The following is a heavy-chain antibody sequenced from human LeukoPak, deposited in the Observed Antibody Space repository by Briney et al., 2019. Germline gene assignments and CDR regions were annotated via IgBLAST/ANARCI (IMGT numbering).Heavy chain of an antibody. CDR3: AREPDSSGYSRNFDY. V-gene: IGHV3-30-3*01. D-gene: IGHD3-22*01. CDR2: ISYGGSNK. CDR1: GFTFSSYA. Sequence: GESLRLSCAASGFTFSSYAMHWVRQAPGKGLEWVAVISYGGSNKYYADSVKGRFTISRDNSKNTLYLQMNSLRAEDTAVYYCAREPDSSGYSRNFDYWGQGTLVTV. J-gene: IGHJ4*02.